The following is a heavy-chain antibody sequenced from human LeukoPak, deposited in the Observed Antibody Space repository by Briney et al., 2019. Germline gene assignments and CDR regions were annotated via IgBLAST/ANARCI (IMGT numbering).Heavy chain of an antibody. Sequence: GGSLRLSCAVSGFTFDDYAMHWVRQAPGKGLEWVSLISWDGGRTSYADFVKGRFTISRDNSKNSLYLQMNSLRAEDTALYYCAKATPIKVGATPLGAFDIWGQGTMVTVSS. CDR2: ISWDGGRT. J-gene: IGHJ3*02. CDR3: AKATPIKVGATPLGAFDI. D-gene: IGHD1-26*01. CDR1: GFTFDDYA. V-gene: IGHV3-43D*03.